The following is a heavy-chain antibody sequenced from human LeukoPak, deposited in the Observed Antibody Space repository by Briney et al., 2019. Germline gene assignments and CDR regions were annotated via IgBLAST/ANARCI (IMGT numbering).Heavy chain of an antibody. CDR2: IYYSGST. J-gene: IGHJ3*02. V-gene: IGHV4-59*01. Sequence: SETLSLTCTVSGGSISSYYWSWIRQPPGKGLEWIGYIYYSGSTNYNPSLKSRVTISVDTSKNQFSLKLSSVTAADTAVYYCARLPTGLQNAFDIWGQGTVVTVSS. CDR3: ARLPTGLQNAFDI. D-gene: IGHD1-1*01. CDR1: GGSISSYY.